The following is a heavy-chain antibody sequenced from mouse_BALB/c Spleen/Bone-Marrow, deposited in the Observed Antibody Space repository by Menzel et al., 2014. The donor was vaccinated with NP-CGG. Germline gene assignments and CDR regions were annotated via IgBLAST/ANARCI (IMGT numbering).Heavy chain of an antibody. Sequence: EVQGVESGGGLAEPGGSLQLSCAASGFTFSTYAMSWVRQTPEKRLEWVATISSSGSYTYYPDSVKGRFTISRDNAKNTLYLQMSSLRSEDTAMFYCSRLRMITTYFDVWGAGTTVTVSS. CDR3: SRLRMITTYFDV. V-gene: IGHV5-9-3*01. CDR2: ISSSGSYT. D-gene: IGHD2-4*01. J-gene: IGHJ1*01. CDR1: GFTFSTYA.